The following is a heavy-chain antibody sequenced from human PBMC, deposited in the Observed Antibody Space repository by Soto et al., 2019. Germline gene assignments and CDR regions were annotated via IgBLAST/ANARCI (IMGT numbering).Heavy chain of an antibody. CDR1: GGPFSSYH. Sequence: QVQLVQSGAEVKKPGSSVKLSCKASGGPFSSYHISWVRHAPGQGLEWVGRIIPILGRANNAQHLQGRVTITADTSGSTPNWELSSLSSDDTPVYYSANVGSTTCSNWFEPSGHGTLVTVTS. J-gene: IGHJ5*02. CDR2: IIPILGRA. D-gene: IGHD6-13*01. V-gene: IGHV1-69*02. CDR3: ANVGSTTCSNWFEP.